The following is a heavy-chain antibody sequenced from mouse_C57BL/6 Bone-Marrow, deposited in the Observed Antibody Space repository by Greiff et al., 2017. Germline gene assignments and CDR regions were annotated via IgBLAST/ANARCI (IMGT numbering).Heavy chain of an antibody. CDR1: GYTFTDYY. V-gene: IGHV1-26*01. Sequence: VQLQQSGPELVKPGASVKLSCKASGYTFTDYYMNWVKQSHGKSLEWIGDINPNNGGTSYNQKFKGKATLTVDKSSSTAYMELRSLTSEDSAVYYCARWGTTVVDFDYWGQGTTLTVSS. CDR3: ARWGTTVVDFDY. CDR2: INPNNGGT. D-gene: IGHD1-1*01. J-gene: IGHJ2*01.